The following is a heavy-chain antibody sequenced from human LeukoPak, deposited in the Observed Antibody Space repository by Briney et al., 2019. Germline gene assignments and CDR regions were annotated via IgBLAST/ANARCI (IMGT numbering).Heavy chain of an antibody. D-gene: IGHD3-10*01. V-gene: IGHV3-23*01. Sequence: GGSLRLSCAASGFTFSSYAMSWVRQAPGKGLEWVSAISGSGGSTYYADSVKGRFTISRDNSKNTLYLQMNSLRAEDTAVYYCAKATFGDKIYYYYGMDVWGQGTTVTVSS. CDR2: ISGSGGST. CDR1: GFTFSSYA. J-gene: IGHJ6*02. CDR3: AKATFGDKIYYYYGMDV.